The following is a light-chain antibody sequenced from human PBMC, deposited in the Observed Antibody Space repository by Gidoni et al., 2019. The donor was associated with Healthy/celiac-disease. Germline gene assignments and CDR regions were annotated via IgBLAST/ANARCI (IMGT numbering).Light chain of an antibody. CDR2: EVS. CDR3: SSYAGSNNLV. Sequence: QSALTQPPSASGSPGPSVTISCTGTSSDVGGYNYVSWYQQHPGKGPKLMIYEVSKRPSGVPDRFSGSKSGNTASLTVSGLQAEDEADYYCSSYAGSNNLVFGGGTKLTVL. J-gene: IGLJ2*01. V-gene: IGLV2-8*01. CDR1: SSDVGGYNY.